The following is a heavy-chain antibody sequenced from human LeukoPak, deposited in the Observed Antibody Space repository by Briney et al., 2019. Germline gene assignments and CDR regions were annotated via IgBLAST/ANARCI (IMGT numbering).Heavy chain of an antibody. CDR3: ARDKGSRATQFDY. Sequence: GGSLRLSCAASGFTFSSHWMHWVRQAPGKGLVWVSIINTDGSTTRYADSVEGRFTISRDNAKNSLYLQMNSLRAEDTAVYYCARDKGSRATQFDYWGQGTLVTVSS. D-gene: IGHD1-26*01. J-gene: IGHJ4*02. CDR2: INTDGSTT. V-gene: IGHV3-74*01. CDR1: GFTFSSHW.